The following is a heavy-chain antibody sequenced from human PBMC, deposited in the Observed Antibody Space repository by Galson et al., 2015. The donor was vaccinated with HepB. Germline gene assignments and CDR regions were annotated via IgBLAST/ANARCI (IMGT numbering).Heavy chain of an antibody. J-gene: IGHJ4*02. CDR2: IFSNDEK. D-gene: IGHD5-18*01. Sequence: PALVKPTQTLTLTCTVSGFSLSNARMGVSWIRQPPGKALEWLAHIFSNDEKAYSTSLKSRLTISKDTSKSQVVLTMTNMDPVDTATYYCARIRGTELWLSDFDYWGQGTLVTVSS. V-gene: IGHV2-26*01. CDR3: ARIRGTELWLSDFDY. CDR1: GFSLSNARMG.